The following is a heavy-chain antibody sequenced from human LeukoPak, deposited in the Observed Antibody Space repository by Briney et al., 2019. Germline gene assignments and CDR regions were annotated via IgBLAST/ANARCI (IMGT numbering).Heavy chain of an antibody. J-gene: IGHJ3*02. CDR3: ARDCPGGGPDAFDI. V-gene: IGHV3-48*01. Sequence: PGGSLRLSCAASDFTFSWYSMNWVRQAPGKGLEWVAYISRSSTTIYHADSVKGRFTISRDNAKNSLFLHMSSLRAEDTAVYYCARDCPGGGPDAFDIWGQGTMVTVSS. CDR2: ISRSSTTI. D-gene: IGHD3-10*02. CDR1: DFTFSWYS.